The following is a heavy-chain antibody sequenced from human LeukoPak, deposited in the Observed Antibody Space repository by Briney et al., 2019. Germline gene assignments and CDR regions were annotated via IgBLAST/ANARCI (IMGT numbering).Heavy chain of an antibody. J-gene: IGHJ4*02. D-gene: IGHD3/OR15-3a*01. CDR2: INWNGGRK. V-gene: IGHV3-20*04. CDR1: GFTFENYG. CDR3: ATGGLGISPFEY. Sequence: GGSLRLSCAASGFTFENYGMTWVRQAPGKGLEWVSGINWNGGRKGYADSVKGRFTISRDNAKNSLYLQMNSLRAEDTAIYYCATGGLGISPFEYWGQGTLVTVSS.